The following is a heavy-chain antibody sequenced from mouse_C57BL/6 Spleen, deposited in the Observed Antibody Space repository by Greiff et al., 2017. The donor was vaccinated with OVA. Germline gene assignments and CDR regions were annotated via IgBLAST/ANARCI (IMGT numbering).Heavy chain of an antibody. CDR1: GYAFSSSW. Sequence: VQLQQSGPELVKPGASVKISCKASGYAFSSSWMNWVKQRPGKGLEWIGRIYPGDGDTNYNGKFKGKATLTADKSSSTAYMQLSSLTSEDSAVYFCARNGSPYYYAMDYWGQGTSVTVSS. CDR3: ARNGSPYYYAMDY. D-gene: IGHD1-1*01. J-gene: IGHJ4*01. CDR2: IYPGDGDT. V-gene: IGHV1-82*01.